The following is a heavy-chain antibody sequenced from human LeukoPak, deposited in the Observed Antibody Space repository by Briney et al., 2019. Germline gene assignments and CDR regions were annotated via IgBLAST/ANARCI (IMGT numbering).Heavy chain of an antibody. CDR1: GYSFTSYW. CDR3: ARLTYYYDSSGYYFPWYFDY. J-gene: IGHJ4*02. D-gene: IGHD3-22*01. V-gene: IGHV5-51*01. Sequence: GESLKISCKGSGYSFTSYWIGWVRQMPGKGLEWMGIIYPGDSDTRYSPSFQGQVTISADKSISTAYLQWSSLKASDTAMYYCARLTYYYDSSGYYFPWYFDYWGQGTLVTVSS. CDR2: IYPGDSDT.